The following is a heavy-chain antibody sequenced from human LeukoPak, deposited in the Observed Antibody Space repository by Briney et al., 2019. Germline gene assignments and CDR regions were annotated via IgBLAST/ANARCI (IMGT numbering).Heavy chain of an antibody. CDR3: ATTSLGYSSGWYYFDY. CDR2: IFYSGNT. J-gene: IGHJ4*02. CDR1: GGSISISSYS. Sequence: SETLSLTCTVSGGSISISSYSWGWIRQPPGKGLEWIGTIFYSGNTYFNPSLKSRVTISVDTSKNQFFLKLSSVTAADTAVYYCATTSLGYSSGWYYFDYWGQGTLVTVSS. D-gene: IGHD6-19*01. V-gene: IGHV4-39*01.